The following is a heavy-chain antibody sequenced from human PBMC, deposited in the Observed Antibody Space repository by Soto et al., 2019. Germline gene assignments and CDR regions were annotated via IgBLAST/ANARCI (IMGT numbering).Heavy chain of an antibody. J-gene: IGHJ4*02. CDR1: GFTFSSYG. CDR3: AREGGAFDY. Sequence: QVQLVESGGGVVQPGRSLRLSCAASGFTFSSYGMHWVRQAPGKGLEWVAVIWYDGSNKYYADSVKGRFTISRDNSKNTLYLQMNSLRAEATAVYYCAREGGAFDYWGQGTLVTVSS. CDR2: IWYDGSNK. V-gene: IGHV3-33*01. D-gene: IGHD1-26*01.